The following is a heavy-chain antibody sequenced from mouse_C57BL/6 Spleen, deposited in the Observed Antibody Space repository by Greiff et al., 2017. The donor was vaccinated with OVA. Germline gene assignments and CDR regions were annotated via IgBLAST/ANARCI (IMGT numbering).Heavy chain of an antibody. CDR1: GYTFTSYW. V-gene: IGHV1-61*01. CDR2: IYPSDSET. CDR3: ARVWDDWYFDV. J-gene: IGHJ1*03. Sequence: QVQLQQPGAELVRPGSSVKLSCKASGYTFTSYWLDWVQQRPGQGLEWIGNIYPSDSETHYHQKFKDKATLTVDKSSSTAYMQLSSLTCGVSAVYYCARVWDDWYFDVWGTGTTVTVSS. D-gene: IGHD4-1*01.